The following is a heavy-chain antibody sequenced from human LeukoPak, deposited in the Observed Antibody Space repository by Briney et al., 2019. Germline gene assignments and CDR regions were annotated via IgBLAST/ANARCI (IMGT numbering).Heavy chain of an antibody. D-gene: IGHD3-22*01. Sequence: PGGSLRLSCAASGFAFSSYGMSWVRQAPGKGLEWVSAITTSGGTTYHADSVKGRFTISRHNPKNTLFLQMNSLRAENTAVYYCARRPRYSSGHYYDLWGQGTLVTVSS. CDR3: ARRPRYSSGHYYDL. CDR2: ITTSGGTT. J-gene: IGHJ4*02. V-gene: IGHV3-23*01. CDR1: GFAFSSYG.